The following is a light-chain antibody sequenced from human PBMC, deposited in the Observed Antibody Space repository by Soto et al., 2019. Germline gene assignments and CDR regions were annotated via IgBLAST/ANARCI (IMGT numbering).Light chain of an antibody. V-gene: IGKV1-39*01. CDR1: QTIASH. Sequence: DIEMTQSPSSLSASVGDRVTITCRASQTIASHLNWYQQKPGEAPKLLIYAASSLQSGVPSRFSGTSSGTTLTLIISSLQPEDFATYSCQQSHTFPLTFGPGTRVEIK. CDR2: AAS. CDR3: QQSHTFPLT. J-gene: IGKJ3*01.